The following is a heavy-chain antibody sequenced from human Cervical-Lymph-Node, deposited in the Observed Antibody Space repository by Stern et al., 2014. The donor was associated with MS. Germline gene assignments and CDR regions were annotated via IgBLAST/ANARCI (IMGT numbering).Heavy chain of an antibody. CDR2: INTNTGNP. D-gene: IGHD4-17*01. V-gene: IGHV7-4-1*02. CDR1: GYSFTPFA. J-gene: IGHJ4*02. Sequence: QVQLVESGSELKKPGASVKVSCKASGYSFTPFALHWVRHAPGQGLQWIGWINTNTGNPSYAQAFTGRFVFSLDTSVSTAYLQISSLKAEDTAVYYCARDPHDYGDRFDYWGQGTLVTVSS. CDR3: ARDPHDYGDRFDY.